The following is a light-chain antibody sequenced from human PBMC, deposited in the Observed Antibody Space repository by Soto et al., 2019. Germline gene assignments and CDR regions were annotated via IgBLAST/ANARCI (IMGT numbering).Light chain of an antibody. J-gene: IGKJ1*01. CDR2: GAS. CDR1: QSIKKNY. Sequence: ESVLMQSPGTLSLSPGESAILSCRASQSIKKNYLAWFQQKPGQAPRLLIYGASNRATGIPDRFRGSGSGTDFTLTISSLEPEDFAVYYCQQRSDWPWRFGQGTKVDIK. V-gene: IGKV3D-20*02. CDR3: QQRSDWPWR.